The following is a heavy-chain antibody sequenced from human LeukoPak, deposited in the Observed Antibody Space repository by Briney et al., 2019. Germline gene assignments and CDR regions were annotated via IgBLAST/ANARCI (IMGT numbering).Heavy chain of an antibody. V-gene: IGHV3-23*01. D-gene: IGHD3-22*01. CDR2: ISDSGGST. CDR3: AKRGVVIRVILVGFHKAAYYFDS. Sequence: HSGGSLRLSCAVSGITLSNYGMSWVRQAPGKGLEWVTGISDSGGSTNYADSVKGRFTISRDNPKNTLYLQMNNLRAEDTAVYFCAKRGVVIRVILVGFHKAAYYFDSWGQGALVTVSS. J-gene: IGHJ4*02. CDR1: GITLSNYG.